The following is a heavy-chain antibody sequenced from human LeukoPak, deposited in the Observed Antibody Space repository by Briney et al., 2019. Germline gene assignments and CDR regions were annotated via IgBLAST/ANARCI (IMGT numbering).Heavy chain of an antibody. Sequence: ASVKVSCKASGYTFTSYYMHWVRQAPGQGLEWMGWISAYNGNTNYAQKLQGRVTMTTDTSTSTAYMELRSLRSDDTAVYYCARASADYGDGNWFDPWGQGTLVTVSS. CDR2: ISAYNGNT. CDR1: GYTFTSYY. V-gene: IGHV1-18*04. CDR3: ARASADYGDGNWFDP. J-gene: IGHJ5*02. D-gene: IGHD4-17*01.